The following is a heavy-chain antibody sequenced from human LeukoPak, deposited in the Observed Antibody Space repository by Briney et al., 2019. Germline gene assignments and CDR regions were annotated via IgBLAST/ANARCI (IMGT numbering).Heavy chain of an antibody. D-gene: IGHD3-9*01. Sequence: PSETLSLTCAVYGGSFSGYSWTWIRQPPGKGLEWIGEINHSGTTNYNSSLKSRVTISLDTSKTHFSLRLTSVAAADTAVYYCARPATYFESLDAFDIWGQGTMVTVSS. CDR3: ARPATYFESLDAFDI. J-gene: IGHJ3*02. CDR1: GGSFSGYS. CDR2: INHSGTT. V-gene: IGHV4-34*01.